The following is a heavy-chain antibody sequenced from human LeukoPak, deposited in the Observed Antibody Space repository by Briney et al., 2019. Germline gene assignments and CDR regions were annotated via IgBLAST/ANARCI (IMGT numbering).Heavy chain of an antibody. Sequence: GGSLRLSCAASGFTFSSYAMSWVRQAPGKGLEWVSAISGSGGSTYYADSVKGQLTISRDSSTNTPYPQMNSLRAEDTAVYYCANSRRGYSYDLGSWYFDYWGQGTLVTVSS. CDR1: GFTFSSYA. J-gene: IGHJ4*02. CDR2: ISGSGGST. V-gene: IGHV3-23*01. CDR3: ANSRRGYSYDLGSWYFDY. D-gene: IGHD5-18*01.